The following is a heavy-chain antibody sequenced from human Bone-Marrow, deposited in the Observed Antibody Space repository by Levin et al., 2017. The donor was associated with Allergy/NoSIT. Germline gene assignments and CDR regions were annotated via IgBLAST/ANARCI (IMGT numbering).Heavy chain of an antibody. CDR2: VSGSGGTT. J-gene: IGHJ4*02. CDR1: GFTFSRYT. Sequence: GESLKISCAASGFTFSRYTMGWVRQAPGKGLEWVSAVSGSGGTTSYADSVRGRFTISRDNSKNTLYLQVNSLRAEDMALYYCARGPGGRDYYFDYWGQGTLVTVSS. V-gene: IGHV3-23*01. D-gene: IGHD2-15*01. CDR3: ARGPGGRDYYFDY.